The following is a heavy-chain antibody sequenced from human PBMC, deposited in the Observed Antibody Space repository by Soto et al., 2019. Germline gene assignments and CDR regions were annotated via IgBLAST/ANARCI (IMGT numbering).Heavy chain of an antibody. Sequence: SETLSLTCTVSGGSISSYYWSWIRQPPGKGLEWIGYIYYSGGTNYNPSLKSRVTISVDTSKNQFSLKLSSVTAADTAVYYCARIQVVYYDSSGYSSYGMDVWGQGTTVTVSS. V-gene: IGHV4-59*01. CDR1: GGSISSYY. J-gene: IGHJ6*02. CDR2: IYYSGGT. CDR3: ARIQVVYYDSSGYSSYGMDV. D-gene: IGHD3-22*01.